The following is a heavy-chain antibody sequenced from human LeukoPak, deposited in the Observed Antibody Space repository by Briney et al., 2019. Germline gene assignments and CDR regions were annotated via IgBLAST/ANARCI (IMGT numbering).Heavy chain of an antibody. CDR3: AKADRRGASDI. V-gene: IGHV4-59*08. J-gene: IGHJ3*02. Sequence: SETLSLTCTVSGGSISSYYWSWIRQPPGKGLEYIGYVYYSGSTDYNPSLKSRLTISVDTSKIQFSLKLSSVTAADTAVYYCAKADRRGASDIWGQGTMVTVSS. CDR1: GGSISSYY. D-gene: IGHD6-25*01. CDR2: VYYSGST.